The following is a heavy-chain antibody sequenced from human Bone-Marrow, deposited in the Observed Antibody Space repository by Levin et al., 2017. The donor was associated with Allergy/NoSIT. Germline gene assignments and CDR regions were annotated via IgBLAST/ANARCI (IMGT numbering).Heavy chain of an antibody. D-gene: IGHD1-26*01. CDR3: ARGEETSPFDAFDI. CDR1: GFTFSSYS. J-gene: IGHJ3*02. V-gene: IGHV3-21*01. CDR2: ISSSSSYI. Sequence: GESLKISCAASGFTFSSYSMNWVRQAPGKGLEWVSSISSSSSYIYYADSVKGRFTISRDNAKNSLYLQMNSLRAEDTAVYYCARGEETSPFDAFDIWGQGTMVTVSS.